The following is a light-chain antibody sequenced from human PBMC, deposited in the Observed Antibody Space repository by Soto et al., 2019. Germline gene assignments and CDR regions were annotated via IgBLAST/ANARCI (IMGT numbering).Light chain of an antibody. CDR1: QSVTSK. CDR3: QQYNNWPRT. CDR2: GAS. V-gene: IGKV3-15*01. J-gene: IGKJ1*01. Sequence: EIVMTQSPATLSVSPGERATLSCRASQSVTSKLAWYQQKPGQAPRIFIYGASTRATGIPARFSGSGSGTEFTLTISSLQSEDFAVYYCQQYNNWPRTFGKGTKVEIK.